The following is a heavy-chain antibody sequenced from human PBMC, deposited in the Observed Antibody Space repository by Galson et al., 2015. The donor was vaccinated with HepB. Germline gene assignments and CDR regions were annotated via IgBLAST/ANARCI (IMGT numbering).Heavy chain of an antibody. CDR3: VRATYNSWSD. CDR2: INSDGSNT. CDR1: GFTFGSNW. J-gene: IGHJ4*02. V-gene: IGHV3-74*01. D-gene: IGHD6-13*01. Sequence: SLRLSCAASGFTFGSNWMYWIRQAPGKGLVYISRINSDGSNTGYADSVKGRFTISRDNAKNTLYLEMNSQRVEDTALYYCVRATYNSWSDWGQGTLVTVSS.